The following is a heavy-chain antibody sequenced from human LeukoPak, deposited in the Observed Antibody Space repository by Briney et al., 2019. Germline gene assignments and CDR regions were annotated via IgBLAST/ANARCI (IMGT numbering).Heavy chain of an antibody. CDR2: INPNSGGT. Sequence: ASVKVSCKASGYTFTGYYMHWVRQAPGQGLEWMGWINPNSGGTNYAQKFQGRVTMTRDTSISTAYMELSRLRSDDTAVYYCARLGSGGGYNFYYYIDIWGKGTTVTVSS. CDR3: ARLGSGGGYNFYYYIDI. V-gene: IGHV1-2*02. J-gene: IGHJ6*03. D-gene: IGHD1-26*01. CDR1: GYTFTGYY.